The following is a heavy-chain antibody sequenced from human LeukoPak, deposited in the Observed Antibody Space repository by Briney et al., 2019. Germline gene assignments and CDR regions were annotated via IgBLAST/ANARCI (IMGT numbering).Heavy chain of an antibody. V-gene: IGHV3-23*01. CDR2: ISGSGGST. CDR3: AKTSGYRRFDP. D-gene: IGHD5-12*01. J-gene: IGHJ5*02. CDR1: GFTFSSYA. Sequence: GGSLRLSCAASGFTFSSYAMSWVRQAPGKGLEWVSAISGSGGSTYFADSVKGRFTISRDNSRNTLYLQMNSLRAEDTAVYYCAKTSGYRRFDPWGQGTLVTVSS.